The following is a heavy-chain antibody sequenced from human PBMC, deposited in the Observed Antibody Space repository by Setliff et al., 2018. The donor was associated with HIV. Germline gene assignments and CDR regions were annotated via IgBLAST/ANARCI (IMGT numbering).Heavy chain of an antibody. CDR3: SKECSYCSGGSCYRSYYYGMDV. V-gene: IGHV3-23*01. J-gene: IGHJ6*02. Sequence: PGGSLRLSCAASGFTFSSYAMSWVRQATGKGLEWFSAISGSGGSTYYADSEKGRFTISSDNSKNTFYLQMNSLRAEDTAVYYCSKECSYCSGGSCYRSYYYGMDVWGQGTTVTVSS. D-gene: IGHD2-15*01. CDR2: ISGSGGST. CDR1: GFTFSSYA.